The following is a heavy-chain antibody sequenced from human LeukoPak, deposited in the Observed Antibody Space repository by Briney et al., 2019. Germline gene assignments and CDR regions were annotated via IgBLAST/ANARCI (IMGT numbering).Heavy chain of an antibody. V-gene: IGHV3-15*01. CDR1: GFTFSNAW. Sequence: PGGSLRLSCAASGFTFSNAWMSWVRQAPGKGLEWVGRIKSKTDGGTTDYAAPVKGRFTISRDDSKNTLYLQMNSLKTEDTAVYYCTTTYYSDSSGSYWGQGTLVTVSS. D-gene: IGHD3-22*01. CDR3: TTTYYSDSSGSY. J-gene: IGHJ4*02. CDR2: IKSKTDGGTT.